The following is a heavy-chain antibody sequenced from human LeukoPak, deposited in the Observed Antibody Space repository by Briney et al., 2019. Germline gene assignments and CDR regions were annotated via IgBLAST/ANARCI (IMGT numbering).Heavy chain of an antibody. J-gene: IGHJ4*02. Sequence: TPGGSLRLSCAASGFTFSDYYMSWIHQAPGKGLEWVSHISSSGNTIYYADSVKGRFTISRDNAKNSLYLQMNSLRAEGTAVYYCARVSYDSSGYYFDYWGQGTLVTVSS. V-gene: IGHV3-11*01. CDR3: ARVSYDSSGYYFDY. D-gene: IGHD3-22*01. CDR2: ISSSGNTI. CDR1: GFTFSDYY.